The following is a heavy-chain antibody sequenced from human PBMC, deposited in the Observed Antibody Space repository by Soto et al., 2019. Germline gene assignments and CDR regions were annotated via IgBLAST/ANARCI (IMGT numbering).Heavy chain of an antibody. V-gene: IGHV4-34*12. CDR1: NSSLGAFH. Sequence: SETLSLTCAIYNSSLGAFHWTWIRQPPGKGLEWIGELIHGGSTNYNPSLKSRVTFSLDTSKSQFSLHVMSVTAADTAVYYCARSPLTYDYVRQTWREVGDSFDVWGRGTSVT. CDR3: ARSPLTYDYVRQTWREVGDSFDV. D-gene: IGHD3-10*02. J-gene: IGHJ3*01. CDR2: LIHGGST.